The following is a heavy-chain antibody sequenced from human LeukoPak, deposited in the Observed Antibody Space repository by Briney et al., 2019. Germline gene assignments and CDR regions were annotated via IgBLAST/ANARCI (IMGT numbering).Heavy chain of an antibody. CDR3: ARRSYYYDSSGFDP. D-gene: IGHD3-22*01. J-gene: IGHJ5*02. V-gene: IGHV4-4*09. CDR2: IYTSGST. Sequence: SETLFLTCTVSGGSISSYYWSWIRQPPGKGLEWIGYIYTSGSTNYNPSLKSRVTISVDTSKNQFSLKLSSVTAADTAVYYCARRSYYYDSSGFDPWGQGTLVTVSS. CDR1: GGSISSYY.